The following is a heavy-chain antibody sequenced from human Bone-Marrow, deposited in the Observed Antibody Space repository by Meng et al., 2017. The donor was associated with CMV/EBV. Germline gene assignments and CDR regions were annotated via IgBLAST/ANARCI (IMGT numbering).Heavy chain of an antibody. CDR2: ITAAGDDT. D-gene: IGHD4-11*01. CDR3: AKGRGTTRVYDY. J-gene: IGHJ4*02. V-gene: IGHV3-23*01. Sequence: PASGFTFSTLGMSWIRQAPGKGLERVAAITAAGDDTYYADSVKGRFTISRDNSKNTLYLQLNTLRAEDSAVYFCAKGRGTTRVYDYWGQGILVTVSS. CDR1: GFTFSTLG.